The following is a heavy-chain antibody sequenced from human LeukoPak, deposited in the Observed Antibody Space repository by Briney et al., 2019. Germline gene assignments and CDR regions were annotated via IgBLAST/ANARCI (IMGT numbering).Heavy chain of an antibody. V-gene: IGHV1-2*02. CDR3: ARGSVVVPAAPFDY. D-gene: IGHD2-2*01. J-gene: IGHJ4*02. CDR1: GYTFTGYD. Sequence: ASVKVSCKASGYTFTGYDMHWVRQAPGQGVEWMGWINPNSGGTNYAQKFQGRVTMTRDTSISTAYMELSRLRSDDTAVYYCARGSVVVPAAPFDYWGQGTLVTVSS. CDR2: INPNSGGT.